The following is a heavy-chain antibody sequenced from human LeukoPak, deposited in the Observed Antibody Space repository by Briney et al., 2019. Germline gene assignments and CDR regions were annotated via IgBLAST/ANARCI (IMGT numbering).Heavy chain of an antibody. CDR3: AREWVNYDSSGYYYESHALDI. V-gene: IGHV4-59*01. Sequence: SETLSLTCTVSGGSISSYYWSWIRQPPGKGLEWIGYIYYSGSTNYNPSLKSRVTISVDTSKNQFSLKLSSVTAADTAVYYCAREWVNYDSSGYYYESHALDIWGQGTMVTVSS. CDR2: IYYSGST. D-gene: IGHD3-22*01. J-gene: IGHJ3*02. CDR1: GGSISSYY.